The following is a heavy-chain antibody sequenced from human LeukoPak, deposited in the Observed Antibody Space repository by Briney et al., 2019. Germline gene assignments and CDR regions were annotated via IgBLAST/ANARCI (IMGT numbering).Heavy chain of an antibody. CDR2: IIPILGTA. V-gene: IGHV1-69*04. CDR1: GGTFSSFA. CDR3: ARDKQLWLRDYYYYYGMDV. J-gene: IGHJ6*02. D-gene: IGHD5-18*01. Sequence: ASVNVSCKASGGTFSSFAVSWVRQAPGQGLEWMGRIIPILGTANYAQKFQGRVTITADKFTSTAYMELSGLKSEDTAVYYCARDKQLWLRDYYYYYGMDVWGQGTTVTVSS.